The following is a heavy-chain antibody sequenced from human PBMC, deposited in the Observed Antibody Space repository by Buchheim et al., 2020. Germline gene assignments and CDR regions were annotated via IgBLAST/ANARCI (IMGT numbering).Heavy chain of an antibody. CDR1: GYTFTSYY. D-gene: IGHD2-15*01. V-gene: IGHV1-46*01. CDR2: INPSGGST. Sequence: QVQLVQSGAEVKKPGASVKVSCKASGYTFTSYYMHWVRQAPGQGLEWMGIINPSGGSTSYAQKFQGRVTMPRDTSTSTVYMELSSLRSEDTAVYYCATDIVVVVAATYYYYGMDVWGQGTT. CDR3: ATDIVVVVAATYYYYGMDV. J-gene: IGHJ6*02.